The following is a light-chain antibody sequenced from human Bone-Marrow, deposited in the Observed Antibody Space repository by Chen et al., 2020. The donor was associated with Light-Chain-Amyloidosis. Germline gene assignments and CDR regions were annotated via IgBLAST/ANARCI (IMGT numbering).Light chain of an antibody. V-gene: IGKV3-20*01. Sequence: EIVLTQSPGTRSFSPGEGANLSCRASQTISSNYLTWYQQKFGQPPRLLIYGSSSMATGIPDRFTGSGSGTDFTLTINRLEPEDFAMYYCQQYGTSPLTFGGGTKVEIK. CDR3: QQYGTSPLT. J-gene: IGKJ4*01. CDR1: QTISSNY. CDR2: GSS.